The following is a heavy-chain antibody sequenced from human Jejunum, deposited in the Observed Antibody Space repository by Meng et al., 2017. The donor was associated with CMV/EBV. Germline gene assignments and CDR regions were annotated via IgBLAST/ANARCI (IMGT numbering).Heavy chain of an antibody. D-gene: IGHD6-19*01. CDR2: INHSGST. CDR1: GGSFSGYY. CDR3: ARIAVPGFYYIDY. J-gene: IGHJ4*02. Sequence: VYGGSFSGYYWTWIRQPPGKGLEWIGEINHSGSTNYNPSLKSRVTISVDTSKNQFSLNLTSVTAADTAVYYCARIAVPGFYYIDYWGQGTLVTVSS. V-gene: IGHV4-34*01.